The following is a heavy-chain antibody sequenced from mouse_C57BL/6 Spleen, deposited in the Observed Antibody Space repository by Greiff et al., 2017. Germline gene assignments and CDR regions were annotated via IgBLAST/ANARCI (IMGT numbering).Heavy chain of an antibody. CDR2: IDPEDGDT. Sequence: VQLQQSGAELVRPGASVKLSCTASGFNIKDYYMHWVKQRPEQGLEWIGRIDPEDGDTEYAPKFQGKATMTADTSSNTAYLQLSSLTSEDTTVYYCTAEDGNYNGSSHWYFDDWGTGTTVTVSS. J-gene: IGHJ1*03. V-gene: IGHV14-1*01. CDR3: TAEDGNYNGSSHWYFDD. D-gene: IGHD1-1*01. CDR1: GFNIKDYY.